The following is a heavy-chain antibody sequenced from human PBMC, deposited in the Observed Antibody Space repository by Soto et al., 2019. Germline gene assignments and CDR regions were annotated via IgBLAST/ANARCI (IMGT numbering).Heavy chain of an antibody. Sequence: QVQLVQSGAEVKKPGSSVKVSCKASGGTFSSYAISWVRQAPGQGLEWMGVIIPIFGTANYAQKFQGRVTITAEESTSTAYMELSSLRSEDTAVYYCAGEWLAAAGTGWFDPWGQGTLVTVSS. CDR2: IIPIFGTA. CDR3: AGEWLAAAGTGWFDP. V-gene: IGHV1-69*01. CDR1: GGTFSSYA. J-gene: IGHJ5*02. D-gene: IGHD6-13*01.